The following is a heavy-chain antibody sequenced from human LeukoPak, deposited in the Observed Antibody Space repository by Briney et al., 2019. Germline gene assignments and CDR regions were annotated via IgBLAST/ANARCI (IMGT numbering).Heavy chain of an antibody. V-gene: IGHV3-23*01. CDR2: ISGSGGST. J-gene: IGHJ2*01. CDR1: GFTFSSYA. CDR3: AKVGIRISLIVVVFTTADDWYFDL. D-gene: IGHD3-22*01. Sequence: GGSLRLSCAASGFTFSSYAMSWVRQAPGKGLEWVSAISGSGGSTYYADSVKGRFTISRDNSKNTLYLQMNSLRAEDTAVYYRAKVGIRISLIVVVFTTADDWYFDLWGRGTLVTVSS.